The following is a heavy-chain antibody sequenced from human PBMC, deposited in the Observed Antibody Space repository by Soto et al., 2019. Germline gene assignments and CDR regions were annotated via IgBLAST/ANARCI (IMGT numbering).Heavy chain of an antibody. CDR1: GFSLSTSGVG. V-gene: IGHV2-5*02. Sequence: QITLKESGPTLVKPTQTLTLTCTFSGFSLSTSGVGVGWIRQSPGKALEWLALIYWDDDERYSPSLKSRLTITKDTSKNQVVLTMINMDPVTTATYYCAHRGGRTGFDYWGQGTLVTVSS. CDR3: AHRGGRTGFDY. D-gene: IGHD1-1*01. J-gene: IGHJ4*02. CDR2: IYWDDDE.